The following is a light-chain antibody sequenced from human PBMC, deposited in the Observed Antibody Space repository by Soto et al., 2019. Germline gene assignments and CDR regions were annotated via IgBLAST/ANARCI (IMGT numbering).Light chain of an antibody. CDR1: QSVSSN. CDR3: QQYNNWPLT. J-gene: IGKJ4*01. V-gene: IGKV3-15*01. Sequence: EILVTQSPATLSVSPGERATLSCRASQSVSSNLAWYMQKPGQAPRLLIYGASTRATGIPARFSGSGSVTEFTLTISSLQSEDFVVYYCQQYNNWPLTFGGGTKVEIK. CDR2: GAS.